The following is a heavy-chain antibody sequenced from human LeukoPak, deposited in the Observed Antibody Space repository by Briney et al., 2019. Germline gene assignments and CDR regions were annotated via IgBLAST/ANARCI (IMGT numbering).Heavy chain of an antibody. CDR1: GFNFSNPA. V-gene: IGHV3-23*01. J-gene: IGHJ1*01. Sequence: GGSLRLSYAASGFNFSNPAMSWVRPTPGKGMEWVSAISGGGDITYYADSVTGRFTISRDLSTNTLYLQMNSLTTEDTAMYFCARRPVAAEYFQHWGQGTLVTVSS. CDR2: ISGGGDIT. D-gene: IGHD6-25*01. CDR3: ARRPVAAEYFQH.